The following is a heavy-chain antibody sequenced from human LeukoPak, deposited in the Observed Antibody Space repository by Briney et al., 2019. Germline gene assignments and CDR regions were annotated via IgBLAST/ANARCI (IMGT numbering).Heavy chain of an antibody. CDR3: ARDARQWLVRDY. CDR1: GYTFTGYY. D-gene: IGHD6-19*01. V-gene: IGHV1-2*02. CDR2: INPNSGGT. Sequence: ASVKASCKASGYTFTGYYMHWVPQAPGPGLEWMGWINPNSGGTNYAQKFQGRVTMTRDTSISTAYMELSRLRSNDTAVYYCARDARQWLVRDYWGQGTLVTVSS. J-gene: IGHJ4*02.